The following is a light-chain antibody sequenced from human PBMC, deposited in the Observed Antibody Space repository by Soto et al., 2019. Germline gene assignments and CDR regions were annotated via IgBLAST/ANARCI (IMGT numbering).Light chain of an antibody. Sequence: EIFLTHSPGTLXLSXXERXTFSCRASHSVSSNLAWYQQRPGQAPRLLISGASTRATGIPARFSGSGSGTEFTLTISSLQSADFGVYYCQQYHNWPQTFGQGTKVDIK. CDR2: GAS. CDR3: QQYHNWPQT. J-gene: IGKJ1*01. V-gene: IGKV3-15*01. CDR1: HSVSSN.